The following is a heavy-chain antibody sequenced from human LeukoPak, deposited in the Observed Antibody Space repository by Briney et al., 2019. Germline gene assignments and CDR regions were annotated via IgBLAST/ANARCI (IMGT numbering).Heavy chain of an antibody. V-gene: IGHV3-23*01. CDR1: GFTFSSYA. CDR3: AKDSGSYHPEYFQH. J-gene: IGHJ1*01. Sequence: PGGSLRLSCAASGFTFSSYAMSWVRQAPGKGLEWVSAISGSGGSTYYADSVKGRFTISRDNSKNTLYMQMDSLRAEDTAVYYCAKDSGSYHPEYFQHWGQGTLVTVSS. D-gene: IGHD1-26*01. CDR2: ISGSGGST.